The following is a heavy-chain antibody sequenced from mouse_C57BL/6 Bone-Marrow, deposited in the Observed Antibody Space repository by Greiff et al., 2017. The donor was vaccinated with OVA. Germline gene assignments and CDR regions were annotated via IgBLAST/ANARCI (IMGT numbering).Heavy chain of an antibody. CDR3: TRWGLPIDY. Sequence: VQLQQSGAELVRPGASVTLSCKASGYTFTDYEMHWVKQTPVHGLEWIGAIDPETGGTAYNQKFKGKAILTADKSSSTAYMELRSLTSEDSAVYYCTRWGLPIDYWGQGTTLTVSS. J-gene: IGHJ2*01. V-gene: IGHV1-15*01. CDR1: GYTFTDYE. D-gene: IGHD2-2*01. CDR2: IDPETGGT.